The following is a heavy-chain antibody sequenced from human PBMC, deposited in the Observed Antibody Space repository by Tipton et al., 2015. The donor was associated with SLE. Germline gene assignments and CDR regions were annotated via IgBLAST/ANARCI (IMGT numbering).Heavy chain of an antibody. CDR2: IYYSGST. CDR3: ARGFLQGVVVPTTRPMYAFDI. Sequence: TLSLTCTVSGGSISSRNYFWGWIRQPPGKGLEWIGSIYYSGSTYYNPSLKSRVTISVDTSKNQFSLKLSSVTAADTAVYYCARGFLQGVVVPTTRPMYAFDIWGQGTMVTVSS. D-gene: IGHD2-2*01. J-gene: IGHJ3*02. CDR1: GGSISSRNYF. V-gene: IGHV4-39*07.